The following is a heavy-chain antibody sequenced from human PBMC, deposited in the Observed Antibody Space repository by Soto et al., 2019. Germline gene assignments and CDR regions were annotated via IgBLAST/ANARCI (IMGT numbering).Heavy chain of an antibody. Sequence: QVQLQQWGAGLLKSSETLSLTCAVYGGSFSGYYWSWIRQYPGKGLEWIGEINHSGSTNYNPSLTSRVTISVDTSKNQFSLKLSSVIAADTAVYYCARRTGTNWYFDLWGRGTLVTVSS. V-gene: IGHV4-34*01. CDR2: INHSGST. CDR3: ARRTGTNWYFDL. CDR1: GGSFSGYY. D-gene: IGHD2-8*01. J-gene: IGHJ2*01.